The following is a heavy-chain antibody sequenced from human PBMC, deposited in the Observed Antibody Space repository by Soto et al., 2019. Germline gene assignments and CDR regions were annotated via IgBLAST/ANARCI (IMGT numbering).Heavy chain of an antibody. CDR3: ASWSGYSFAFVY. CDR2: IYYSGST. D-gene: IGHD5-18*01. J-gene: IGHJ4*02. Sequence: QVQLQESGPGLVKPSETLSLTCTVSGGSISSYYWSWIRQPPGKGLEWIGYIYYSGSTNYNPSLKGRVTISVDTSKNQFSLKLSSVTAADTAMYYCASWSGYSFAFVYWGQGTRVTVSS. CDR1: GGSISSYY. V-gene: IGHV4-59*01.